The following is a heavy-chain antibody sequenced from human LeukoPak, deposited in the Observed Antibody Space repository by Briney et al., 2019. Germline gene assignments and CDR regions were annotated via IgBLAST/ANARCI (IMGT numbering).Heavy chain of an antibody. Sequence: GGSLRLSCAASGFTFSSYSMNWVRQAPGKGLEWVASISSSSTIDHADSVKGRFTISRDNAKNSLYLQINSLRAEDTAVYYCARSGHSNGWYYFDYWGLGALVTVSS. CDR2: ISSSSTI. CDR1: GFTFSSYS. V-gene: IGHV3-48*01. J-gene: IGHJ4*02. D-gene: IGHD6-19*01. CDR3: ARSGHSNGWYYFDY.